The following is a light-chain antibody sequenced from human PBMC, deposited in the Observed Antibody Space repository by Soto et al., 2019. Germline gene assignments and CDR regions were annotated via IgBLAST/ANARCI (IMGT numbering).Light chain of an antibody. Sequence: DVQMTQSPSSLSASVGDRVPITCRASQSVGNFLNWYQQKPGLPPKYLIYAASNLQGRVPSRISGSGSRKYFSLTISHLQPEDFAPYYCQQSFSTWTFGQGTKVEVK. V-gene: IGKV1-39*01. CDR3: QQSFSTWT. CDR2: AAS. CDR1: QSVGNF. J-gene: IGKJ1*01.